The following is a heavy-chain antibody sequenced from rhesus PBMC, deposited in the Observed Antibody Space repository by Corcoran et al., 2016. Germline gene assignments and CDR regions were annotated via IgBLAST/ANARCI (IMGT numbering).Heavy chain of an antibody. J-gene: IGHJ4*01. V-gene: IGHV3S5*01. D-gene: IGHD3-28*01. CDR1: GFTFSSSV. CDR3: AKATYDSGYYTAYFDS. Sequence: EVQLVETGGGLVQPGGSLKLSCAASGFTFSSSVMTFVRQAPGKGLAWVSSIDSGGKNTYYADSVRGRFTIFRDNLENTLSLQMNSLKPEDTAVYYCAKATYDSGYYTAYFDSWGQGVLVTVSS. CDR2: IDSGGKNT.